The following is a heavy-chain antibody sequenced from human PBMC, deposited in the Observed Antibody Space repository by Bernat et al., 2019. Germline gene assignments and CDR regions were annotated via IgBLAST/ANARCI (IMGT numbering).Heavy chain of an antibody. CDR3: ARMTHRRAPYGSSYD. V-gene: IGHV4-34*01. J-gene: IGHJ4*02. Sequence: QVQLQQWGAGLLKPSETLSLTCAVYGGSFSGYYWSWIRQPPGKGLEWIGEINHSGSTNYNPSLKSRVTISVDTSKNQFSLKLRSVTAADTAVYYCARMTHRRAPYGSSYDWGQGTLVTVSS. CDR1: GGSFSGYY. CDR2: INHSGST. D-gene: IGHD6-6*01.